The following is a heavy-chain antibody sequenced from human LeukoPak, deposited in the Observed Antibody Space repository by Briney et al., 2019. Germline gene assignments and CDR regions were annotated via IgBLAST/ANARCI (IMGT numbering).Heavy chain of an antibody. D-gene: IGHD1-26*01. CDR1: GGSISSYY. J-gene: IGHJ4*02. CDR2: IYYSGST. V-gene: IGHV4-59*01. Sequence: SETLSLTCTVSGGSISSYYWSWIRQPPGKGLEWIGYIYYSGSTNYNPSLKSRVTTSVDTSKNQFSLKLSSVTAADTAVYYCARGRNRWELHYWGQGTLVTVSS. CDR3: ARGRNRWELHY.